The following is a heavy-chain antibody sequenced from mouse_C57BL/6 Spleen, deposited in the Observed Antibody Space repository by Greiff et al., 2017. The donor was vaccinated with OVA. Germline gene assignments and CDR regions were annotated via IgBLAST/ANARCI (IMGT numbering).Heavy chain of an antibody. CDR1: GYTFTSYC. CDR2: IYPSDSET. Sequence: SSLNLSCKASGYTFTSYCMDCLKQRPVQFLELIGNIYPSDSETHYNQKFKDKATLTVDTSSSTAYMQLSSLTSEDSAVYYCASITPFAYWGQGTLVTVSA. CDR3: ASITPFAY. D-gene: IGHD1-1*01. V-gene: IGHV1-61*01. J-gene: IGHJ3*01.